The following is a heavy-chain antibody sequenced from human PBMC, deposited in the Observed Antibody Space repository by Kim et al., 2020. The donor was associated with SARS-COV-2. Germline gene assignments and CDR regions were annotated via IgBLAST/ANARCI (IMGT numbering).Heavy chain of an antibody. CDR3: ARDRQQLIEY. V-gene: IGHV4-61*02. CDR2: IYTSGNP. J-gene: IGHJ4*02. CDR1: GGSISSGSFY. D-gene: IGHD6-13*01. Sequence: SETLSLTCTVSGGSISSGSFYWSWIRQPAGKGLEWIGRIYTSGNPNYNPSLKSRVTISVDTSKNQFSLKLSSVTAADTAVYYCARDRQQLIEYWGQGTLVTVSS.